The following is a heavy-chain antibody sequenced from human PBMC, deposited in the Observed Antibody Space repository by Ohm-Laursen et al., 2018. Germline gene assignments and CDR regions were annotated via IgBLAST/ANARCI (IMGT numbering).Heavy chain of an antibody. D-gene: IGHD2-2*01. Sequence: GSLRLSCSASGFTFSSYAMSRVRQAPGKGLEWVSAISGSGGSTYHADSVKGRFTISRDNSKNTLYLQMNSLRAEDPAVYYCAKDGDIVVVPAASPVGVWFDPWGQGTLVTVSS. J-gene: IGHJ5*02. CDR3: AKDGDIVVVPAASPVGVWFDP. CDR2: ISGSGGST. CDR1: GFTFSSYA. V-gene: IGHV3-23*01.